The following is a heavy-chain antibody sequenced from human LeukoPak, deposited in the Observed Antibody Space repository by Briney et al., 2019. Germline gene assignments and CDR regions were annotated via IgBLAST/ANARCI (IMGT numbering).Heavy chain of an antibody. CDR1: GGTFSSYA. CDR2: IIPIFGTA. J-gene: IGHJ3*02. CDR3: ARIYAGGIGAFDI. V-gene: IGHV1-69*01. D-gene: IGHD3-16*01. Sequence: GASVKVSCKASGGTFSSYAISWVRQAPGQGLEWMGGIIPIFGTANYAQKFQGRVTITADESTSTAYMELSSLRSEDTAVYYCARIYAGGIGAFDIWGQGTMVTVSS.